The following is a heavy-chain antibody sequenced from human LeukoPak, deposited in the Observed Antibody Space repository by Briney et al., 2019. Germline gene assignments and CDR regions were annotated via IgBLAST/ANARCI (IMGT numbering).Heavy chain of an antibody. CDR3: ARDLYCSSTSCYAYYYYYGMDV. J-gene: IGHJ6*02. D-gene: IGHD2-2*01. V-gene: IGHV3-21*01. CDR2: ISSSSSYI. CDR1: GFTFSSYS. Sequence: GGSLRLSCAASGFTFSSYSMNWVRQAPGKGLEWVSSISSSSSYIYYADSVKGRFTISRDNAKNSLYLQMNSLRAEDTAVYYCARDLYCSSTSCYAYYYYYGMDVWGQGTTVTVSS.